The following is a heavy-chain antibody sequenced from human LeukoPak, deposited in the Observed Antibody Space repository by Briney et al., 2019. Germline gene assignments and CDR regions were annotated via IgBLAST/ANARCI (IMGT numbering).Heavy chain of an antibody. D-gene: IGHD6-19*01. CDR2: LWSDGTTT. J-gene: IGHJ4*02. Sequence: GGSLRLSCAASGFSLSRYGVHWVRQAPGKGLEWVAVLWSDGTTTYYRDSVEGRFTISRDNSNNTLYLQMNSLRAEDTAMYYCARDWGIAIGVPYFFDYWGQGTLVTVSS. V-gene: IGHV3-33*01. CDR1: GFSLSRYG. CDR3: ARDWGIAIGVPYFFDY.